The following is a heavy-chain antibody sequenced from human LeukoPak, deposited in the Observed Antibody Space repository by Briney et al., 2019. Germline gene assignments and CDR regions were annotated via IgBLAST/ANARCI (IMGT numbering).Heavy chain of an antibody. CDR3: AAGGGAFNI. CDR2: IKQDGSER. Sequence: GGSLRLSCAASGFTFSMYWMSWVRQAPGKGLERVANIKQDGSERNYVDSVKGRFTISRDNAKNSLYLQMNSLRVEDTAIYYCAAGGGAFNIWGQGTMVTVSS. CDR1: GFTFSMYW. V-gene: IGHV3-7*01. D-gene: IGHD3-16*01. J-gene: IGHJ3*02.